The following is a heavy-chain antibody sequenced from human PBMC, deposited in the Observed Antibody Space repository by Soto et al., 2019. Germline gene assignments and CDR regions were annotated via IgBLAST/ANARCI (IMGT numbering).Heavy chain of an antibody. Sequence: GGALRLSCAASGFPFSSYGMHRVRPGPGKGLEWVAVISYDGGNKYYADSVKGRFTISRDNSKNTLYLQMNSLRAEDTAVYYCAKDLVGYSSSSSHWFDPWGQGTLVTVSS. CDR2: ISYDGGNK. J-gene: IGHJ5*02. V-gene: IGHV3-30*18. CDR1: GFPFSSYG. CDR3: AKDLVGYSSSSSHWFDP. D-gene: IGHD6-13*01.